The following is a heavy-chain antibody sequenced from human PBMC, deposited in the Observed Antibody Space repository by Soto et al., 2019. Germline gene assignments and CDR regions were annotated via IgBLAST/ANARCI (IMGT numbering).Heavy chain of an antibody. D-gene: IGHD3-10*01. CDR3: ARGGPVVRGAVDY. V-gene: IGHV4-34*01. Sequence: QVQLQQWGAGLLKPSETLSLTCAVYGGSFSGYYWSWIRQSPGRGLEWIGEINHRGSTSYNPSLKSRVSISVDTSKKHFSLHLSSVTAADTAIYYCARGGPVVRGAVDYWGQGTLVTVSS. CDR1: GGSFSGYY. CDR2: INHRGST. J-gene: IGHJ4*02.